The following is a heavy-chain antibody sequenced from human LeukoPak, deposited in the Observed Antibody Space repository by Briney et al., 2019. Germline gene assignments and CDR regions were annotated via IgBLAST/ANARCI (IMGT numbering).Heavy chain of an antibody. D-gene: IGHD3-22*01. CDR1: GFAFNSYG. CDR2: IWYDGSNK. CDR3: ARGYGGDYYDSSGYSRPYYFDY. Sequence: PGRSLGLSCAASGFAFNSYGMHWVRQAPGKGLEWVAVIWYDGSNKYYADSVKGRFTISRGNSKNTLYLQMNSLRAEDTAVYYCARGYGGDYYDSSGYSRPYYFDYWGQGTLVTVSS. V-gene: IGHV3-33*01. J-gene: IGHJ4*02.